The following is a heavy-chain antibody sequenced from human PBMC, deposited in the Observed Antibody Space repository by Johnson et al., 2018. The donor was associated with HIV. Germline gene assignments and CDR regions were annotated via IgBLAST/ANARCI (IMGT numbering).Heavy chain of an antibody. J-gene: IGHJ3*02. CDR1: GFTFSSYP. CDR3: AREGAWEVRPGAFDI. CDR2: ISYDGSNK. V-gene: IGHV3-30*04. D-gene: IGHD1-26*01. Sequence: QVQLVESGGGVVQPGRSLRLSCAASGFTFSSYPMHWVRQAPGKGLQCVAVISYDGSNKYFADSVKGRFTISRDNSKNTLFLQMNSLRAEDTAVYHCAREGAWEVRPGAFDIWGQGTTVTVSS.